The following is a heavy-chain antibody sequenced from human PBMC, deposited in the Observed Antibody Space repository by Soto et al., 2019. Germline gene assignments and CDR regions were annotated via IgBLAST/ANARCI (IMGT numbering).Heavy chain of an antibody. J-gene: IGHJ6*02. CDR3: AHISYYGGARGMDV. D-gene: IGHD4-17*01. CDR2: IYWDDDK. Sequence: QITLKESGPTLVKPTQTLTLTCTFSGFSLSTSGVGVGWIRQPPGKALEWLALIYWDDDKRYSPSLKSRLTTNKDTSKNQVVLTMTNMDPVDTATYYCAHISYYGGARGMDVWGQGTTVTVSS. CDR1: GFSLSTSGVG. V-gene: IGHV2-5*02.